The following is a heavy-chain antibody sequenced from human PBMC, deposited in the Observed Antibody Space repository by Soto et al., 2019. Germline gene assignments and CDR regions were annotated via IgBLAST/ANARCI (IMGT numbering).Heavy chain of an antibody. D-gene: IGHD7-27*01. CDR2: INHSRST. V-gene: IGHV4-34*01. Sequence: QVQLQQWGAGLLKPSETLSLTCAVYGGSFSGYYWNWIRQPPGKGLEWIGEINHSRSTNYNPSLKSRITIAVDTSKNQCSLKLSSVTAADTAVYYCARGWGRIFDYWGQGTLVTVSS. J-gene: IGHJ4*02. CDR3: ARGWGRIFDY. CDR1: GGSFSGYY.